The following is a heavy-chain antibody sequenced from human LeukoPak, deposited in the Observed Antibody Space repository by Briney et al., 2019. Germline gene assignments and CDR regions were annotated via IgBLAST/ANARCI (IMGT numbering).Heavy chain of an antibody. CDR1: GFTVSSNY. D-gene: IGHD3-16*01. J-gene: IGHJ6*02. CDR2: IYSGGST. CDR3: ARDLRTGRAYYYYYYGMDV. Sequence: GGSLRLSCAASGFTVSSNYMSWVRQAPGKGLEWVSVIYSGGSTYYADSVKGRFTISRDNSKNTLYLQMNSLRAEDTAVYYCARDLRTGRAYYYYYYGMDVWGQGTTVTVSS. V-gene: IGHV3-53*01.